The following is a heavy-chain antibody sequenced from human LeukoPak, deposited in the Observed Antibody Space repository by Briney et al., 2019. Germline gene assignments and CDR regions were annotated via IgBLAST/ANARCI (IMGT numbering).Heavy chain of an antibody. CDR1: GGSLTSGYYY. Sequence: SQTLSLTCTLSGGSLTSGYYYWGWLRHPPGRGLEWIGDIYYSVSSYYNASLKSRVTISVDTSKNQFALKVSSVTAGDTVGYYCARTGGWFDPWGQGTLVTVSS. D-gene: IGHD1-26*01. J-gene: IGHJ5*02. CDR2: IYYSVSS. V-gene: IGHV4-30-4*08. CDR3: ARTGGWFDP.